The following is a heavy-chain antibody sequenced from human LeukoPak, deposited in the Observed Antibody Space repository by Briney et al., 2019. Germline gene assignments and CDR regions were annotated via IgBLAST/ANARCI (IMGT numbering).Heavy chain of an antibody. Sequence: GGSLRLSCAASGFTFHDYALHWVGQAPGKGLEGVAGISWNSGIIGYADSVKGRFTISRDNAKNSLYLQMNSLRAEDTALYYCAKDPRSELGTGYFDYWGQGTLVTVSS. V-gene: IGHV3-9*01. CDR1: GFTFHDYA. D-gene: IGHD7-27*01. CDR2: ISWNSGII. J-gene: IGHJ4*02. CDR3: AKDPRSELGTGYFDY.